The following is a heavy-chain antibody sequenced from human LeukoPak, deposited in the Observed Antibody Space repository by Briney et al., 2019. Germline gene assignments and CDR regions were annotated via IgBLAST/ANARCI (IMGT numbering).Heavy chain of an antibody. CDR3: ARENGGRLGYLDL. Sequence: TGGSLRLSCAASGFTFSTYWMNWVRQAPGKGLEWVANIKQDGSEKFYVDSVKGRFTISRDNAKSSLYLQMNSLRAEDTAVYYCARENGGRLGYLDLWGRGTLVTVSS. D-gene: IGHD1-26*01. CDR1: GFTFSTYW. V-gene: IGHV3-7*04. CDR2: IKQDGSEK. J-gene: IGHJ2*01.